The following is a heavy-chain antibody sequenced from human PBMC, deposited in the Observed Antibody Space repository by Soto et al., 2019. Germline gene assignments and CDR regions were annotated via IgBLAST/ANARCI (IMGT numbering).Heavy chain of an antibody. CDR1: GGTFSSYA. CDR2: VIPIFGTA. Sequence: ASVKVSCKASGGTFSSYAISWVRQAPGQGLEWMGGVIPIFGTANYAQKFRGRVTITADKSTSTAYMELSSLRSEDTAVYYCARKGIAAAGFAYYYYGMDVWGQGTTVTVSS. V-gene: IGHV1-69*06. J-gene: IGHJ6*02. CDR3: ARKGIAAAGFAYYYYGMDV. D-gene: IGHD6-13*01.